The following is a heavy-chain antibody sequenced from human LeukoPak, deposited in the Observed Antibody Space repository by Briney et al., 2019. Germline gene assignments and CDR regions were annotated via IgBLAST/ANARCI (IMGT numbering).Heavy chain of an antibody. CDR3: ARWRGGLVTGPFDY. J-gene: IGHJ4*02. V-gene: IGHV1-18*01. CDR2: ISAYNGNT. Sequence: ASVKVSCKASGYTFTSYGISWVRQAPGQGLEWMGWISAYNGNTNYAQKLQGRVTMTTDPSTSTAYMELRSLRSDDTAVYYCARWRGGLVTGPFDYWSQRTLVTVSS. D-gene: IGHD2-21*02. CDR1: GYTFTSYG.